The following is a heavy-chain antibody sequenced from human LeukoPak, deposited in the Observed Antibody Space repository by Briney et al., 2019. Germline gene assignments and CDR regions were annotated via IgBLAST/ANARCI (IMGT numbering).Heavy chain of an antibody. CDR3: AASPDYYDSSGYSYYFDY. CDR2: IVVGSGNT. Sequence: SVKVSCKASGFTFTSSAVQWVRQARGQRLEWIVWIVVGSGNTNYAQKFQERVTITRDMSTSTAYMELSSLRSEGTAVYYCAASPDYYDSSGYSYYFDYWGQGTLVTVSS. J-gene: IGHJ4*02. V-gene: IGHV1-58*01. D-gene: IGHD3-22*01. CDR1: GFTFTSSA.